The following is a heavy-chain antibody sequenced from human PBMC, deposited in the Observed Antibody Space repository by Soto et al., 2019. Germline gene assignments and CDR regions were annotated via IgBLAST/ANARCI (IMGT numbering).Heavy chain of an antibody. CDR2: IYHSGST. J-gene: IGHJ4*02. V-gene: IGHV4-31*03. Sequence: PSETLSLTCTVSGGSISSGGYYWSWIRQHPGKGLEWIGYIYHSGSTYYNPSLKSRLTISVDTSRNQFSLKLTSVTAADTAAYYCAREDYGGYYLDSWGQGTLVTVSS. D-gene: IGHD4-17*01. CDR3: AREDYGGYYLDS. CDR1: GGSISSGGYY.